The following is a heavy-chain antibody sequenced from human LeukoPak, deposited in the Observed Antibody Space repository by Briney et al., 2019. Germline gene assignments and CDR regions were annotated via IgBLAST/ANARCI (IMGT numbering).Heavy chain of an antibody. CDR2: IYSGGST. D-gene: IGHD5-12*01. J-gene: IGHJ4*02. CDR3: ARGYVDIVATIYFDY. CDR1: GFTFRSYE. V-gene: IGHV3-53*01. Sequence: GGSLRLSCAASGFTFRSYEMNWVRQAPGKGLEWVSVIYSGGSTYYADSVKGRFTISRDNSKNTLYLQMNSLRAEDTAVYYCARGYVDIVATIYFDYWGQGTLVTVSS.